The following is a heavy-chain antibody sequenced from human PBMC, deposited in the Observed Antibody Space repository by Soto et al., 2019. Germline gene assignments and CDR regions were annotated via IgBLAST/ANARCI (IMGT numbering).Heavy chain of an antibody. CDR1: GFTFSSYW. D-gene: IGHD2-21*01. V-gene: IGHV3-7*01. CDR2: IKQDGSEK. CDR3: ARDNAPYFGGDCYFNI. Sequence: EVQLVESGGGLVQPGGSLRLSCAASGFTFSSYWMSWVRQAPGKGLEWVANIKQDGSEKYYVDSVKGRFTISRDNAKNSLYLQMNGLRAEDTAVYYCARDNAPYFGGDCYFNIWGQGTMVTVSS. J-gene: IGHJ3*02.